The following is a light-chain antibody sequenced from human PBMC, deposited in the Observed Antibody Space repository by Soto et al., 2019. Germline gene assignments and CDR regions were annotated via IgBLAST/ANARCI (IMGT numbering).Light chain of an antibody. J-gene: IGKJ5*01. CDR1: QSVTSNY. CDR3: QQYGNSPIT. Sequence: EIVLTQSPGTLSFSPGERATLSCRASQSVTSNYLAWYQQRPGQAPRLLIYDASSRATGVPDRFSGSRSGTDFTLTISDLEPEDFALYYCQQYGNSPITFGQGTRLEIK. CDR2: DAS. V-gene: IGKV3-20*01.